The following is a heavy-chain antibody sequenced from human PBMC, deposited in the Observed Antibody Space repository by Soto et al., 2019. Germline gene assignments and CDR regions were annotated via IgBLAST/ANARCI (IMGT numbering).Heavy chain of an antibody. CDR1: GGTFSSYA. Sequence: QVQLVQSGAEVKKPGSSVKVSCKASGGTFSSYAISWVRQAPGQGLEWMGGIIPIFGTANYAQKFKGRVTITADESTSTAYMEVSSLRSEDTAVYSCASHGSTVLLPDAFDIWGQGTMVTVSS. CDR2: IIPIFGTA. J-gene: IGHJ3*02. CDR3: ASHGSTVLLPDAFDI. V-gene: IGHV1-69*12. D-gene: IGHD2-15*01.